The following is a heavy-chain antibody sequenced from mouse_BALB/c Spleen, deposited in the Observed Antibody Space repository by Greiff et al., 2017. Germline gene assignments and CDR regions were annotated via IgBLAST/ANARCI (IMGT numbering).Heavy chain of an antibody. CDR3: ASYYYGSSYAMDY. Sequence: VQLQQSGAELANPGASVKMSFNASGYPFTRYWMHWVTQMPGQGLEWIGYINPSTGYTEYNQKFNDKATLTADNSSSTAYMQLSSLTSEDYAVYYCASYYYGSSYAMDYWGQGTPVTVSA. CDR2: INPSTGYT. D-gene: IGHD1-1*01. CDR1: GYPFTRYW. J-gene: IGHJ4*01. V-gene: IGHV1-7*01.